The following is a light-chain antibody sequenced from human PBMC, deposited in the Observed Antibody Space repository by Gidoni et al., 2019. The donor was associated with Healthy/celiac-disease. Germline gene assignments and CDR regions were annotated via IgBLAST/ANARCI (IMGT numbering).Light chain of an antibody. CDR1: QGISNY. V-gene: IGKV1-27*01. Sequence: DIQMTQSPSSLSASVGDRVTITCRASQGISNYLAWYQQKPGKVPKLLIYAASTLQSGVPSRFSGSGSGTDFTLTISSLQPEDVATYYCQTYNSAPPRFTFXPXTKWISN. J-gene: IGKJ3*01. CDR3: QTYNSAPPRFT. CDR2: AAS.